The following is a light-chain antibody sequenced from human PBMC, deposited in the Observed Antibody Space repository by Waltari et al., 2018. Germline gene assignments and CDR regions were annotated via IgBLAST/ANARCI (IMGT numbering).Light chain of an antibody. CDR3: QQYSSHYT. J-gene: IGKJ2*01. CDR1: QSILTW. Sequence: DIQMTPSPSTLSASVGVRVTITCRASQSILTWLAWYQQKPGKAPKLLIYNASNLQSGVPSRFSGSGSGTEFTLTISSLQPDDFATYYCQQYSSHYTFGQGTKLEIK. CDR2: NAS. V-gene: IGKV1-5*03.